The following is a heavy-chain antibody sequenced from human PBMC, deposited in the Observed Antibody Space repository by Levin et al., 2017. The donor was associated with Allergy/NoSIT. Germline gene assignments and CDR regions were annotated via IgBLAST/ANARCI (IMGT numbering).Heavy chain of an antibody. V-gene: IGHV5-51*01. J-gene: IGHJ6*02. Sequence: PGESLKISCKGSGYSFTTYWIGWVRQMPGKGLEYMGIIYPGDSDTRYSPSFQGQVTISADKSISTSYLQWSSLRASDTAMYFCARFAGPSVTTLRMDVWGQGTTVTVSS. D-gene: IGHD4-17*01. CDR1: GYSFTTYW. CDR3: ARFAGPSVTTLRMDV. CDR2: IYPGDSDT.